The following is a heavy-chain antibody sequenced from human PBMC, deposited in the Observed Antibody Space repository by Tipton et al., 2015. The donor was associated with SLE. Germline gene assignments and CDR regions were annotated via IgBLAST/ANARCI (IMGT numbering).Heavy chain of an antibody. J-gene: IGHJ4*02. V-gene: IGHV4-39*07. CDR3: ARGPYYDIWSGYKDPLDY. Sequence: TLSLTCTVSGGSISSSSHYWSWIRQPPGKGLEWIGEINHNGGTNYNPSLKSRVTISVDTSKNQFSLKLSSVTAADTAVYYCARGPYYDIWSGYKDPLDYWGQGTLVIVSS. D-gene: IGHD3-3*01. CDR1: GGSISSSSHY. CDR2: INHNGGT.